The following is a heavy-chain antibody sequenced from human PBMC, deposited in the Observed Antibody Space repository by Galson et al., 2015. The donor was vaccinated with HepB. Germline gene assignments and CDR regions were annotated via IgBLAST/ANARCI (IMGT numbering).Heavy chain of an antibody. J-gene: IGHJ6*02. V-gene: IGHV4-31*11. CDR3: ARWKAWDETPLGKSGDYYYYTMDV. CDR2: IYYSGST. Sequence: TLSLTCAVYGGSFSGYYWSWIRQHPGKGLEWIGYIYYSGSTYYNPSLKSRVTISVDTSKKQFSLKLSSVTAADTAVYYCARWKAWDETPLGKSGDYYYYTMDVWGQGTTVTVSS. CDR1: GGSFSGYY. D-gene: IGHD1-1*01.